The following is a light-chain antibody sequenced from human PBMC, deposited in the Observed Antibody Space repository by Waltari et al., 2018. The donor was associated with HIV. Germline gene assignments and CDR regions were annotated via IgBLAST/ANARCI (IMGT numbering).Light chain of an antibody. CDR1: SSDIGGHYS. Sequence: QSALTQPASVSGSPGQSITISCTGTSSDIGGHYSVSWYQQLPGNPPTLMIYAVTYRPSGVANRFSGSKSGNTASLTISGLQGEDEADYYCLSYTITNTLVFGGGTKLTVL. CDR3: LSYTITNTLV. CDR2: AVT. V-gene: IGLV2-14*01. J-gene: IGLJ3*02.